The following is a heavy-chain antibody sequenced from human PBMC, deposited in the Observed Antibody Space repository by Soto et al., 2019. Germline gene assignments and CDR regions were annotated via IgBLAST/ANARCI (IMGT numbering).Heavy chain of an antibody. CDR3: AKACVDTAMGGTYYYYYYGMDV. Sequence: GGSLRLSCAASGFTFSSYGMHWVRQAPGKGLEWVAVISYDGSNKYYADSVKGRFTISRDNSKNTLYLQMNSLRAEDTAVYYCAKACVDTAMGGTYYYYYYGMDVWGQGTTVTVSS. V-gene: IGHV3-30*18. CDR1: GFTFSSYG. CDR2: ISYDGSNK. J-gene: IGHJ6*02. D-gene: IGHD5-18*01.